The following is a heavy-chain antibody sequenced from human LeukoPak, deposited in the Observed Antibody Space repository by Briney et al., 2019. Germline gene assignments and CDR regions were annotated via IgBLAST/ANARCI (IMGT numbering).Heavy chain of an antibody. Sequence: ASVKVPCKASGGTFSSYAISWVRQAPGQGLEWMGGIIPIFGTANYAQKFQGRVTITADESTSTAYMELSSLRSEDTAVYYCAGGVTTIGLEYYGMDVWGQGTTVTVSS. J-gene: IGHJ6*02. CDR2: IIPIFGTA. CDR3: AGGVTTIGLEYYGMDV. V-gene: IGHV1-69*13. CDR1: GGTFSSYA. D-gene: IGHD5-12*01.